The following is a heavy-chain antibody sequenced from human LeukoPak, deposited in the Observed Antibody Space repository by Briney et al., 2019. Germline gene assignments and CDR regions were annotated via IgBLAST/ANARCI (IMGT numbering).Heavy chain of an antibody. CDR1: GGPITEYY. Sequence: PSRILSLTCSVSGGPITEYYSSWIRQPPGKGLDWIGYIYHTGSTNYTPSLKSRVTMSVDASRNQFSLKLVSVTAADTAVYYCARDRGSTGYYYLDSWGQGVLVTVSS. CDR3: ARDRGSTGYYYLDS. CDR2: IYHTGST. V-gene: IGHV4-59*01. J-gene: IGHJ4*02. D-gene: IGHD6-19*01.